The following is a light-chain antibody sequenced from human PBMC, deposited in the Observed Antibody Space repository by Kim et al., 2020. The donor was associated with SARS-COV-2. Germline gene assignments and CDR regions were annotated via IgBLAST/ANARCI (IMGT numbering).Light chain of an antibody. V-gene: IGKV3-20*01. J-gene: IGKJ4*01. CDR2: GAS. CDR1: QGVSGNY. Sequence: LSPGETATPSCRASQGVSGNYLAWYQQKPGQAPRLLIHGASSRATGIPDRFSGSASGTDFILTISRLEPEDFAVYYCQQYHSSLTFGGGTKVDIK. CDR3: QQYHSSLT.